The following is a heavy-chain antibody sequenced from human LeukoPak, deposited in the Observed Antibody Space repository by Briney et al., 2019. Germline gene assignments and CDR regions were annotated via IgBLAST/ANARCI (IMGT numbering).Heavy chain of an antibody. V-gene: IGHV3-21*01. D-gene: IGHD3-16*01. CDR3: ARGPYDYVWGSYGYFDY. Sequence: GESLRLSCAASGFTFSSYSMNWVRQAPGKGLEWVSSISSSSSYIYYADSVKGRFTISRDNAKNSLYLQMNSLRAEDTAVYYCARGPYDYVWGSYGYFDYWGQGTLVTVSS. CDR2: ISSSSSYI. CDR1: GFTFSSYS. J-gene: IGHJ4*02.